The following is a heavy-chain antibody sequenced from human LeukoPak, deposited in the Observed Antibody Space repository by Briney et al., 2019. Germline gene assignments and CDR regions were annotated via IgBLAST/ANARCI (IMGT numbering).Heavy chain of an antibody. CDR1: GFTFSSYS. J-gene: IGHJ3*02. CDR2: ISSSSSTI. D-gene: IGHD6-13*01. CDR3: ARDGAAAGTYAFDI. V-gene: IGHV3-48*04. Sequence: PGGSLRLSCAASGFTFSSYSMNWVRQAPGKGLEWVSYISSSSSTIYYADSVKGRFTISRDNAKNSLYLQMNSLRAEDTAVYYCARDGAAAGTYAFDIWGQGTMVTVSS.